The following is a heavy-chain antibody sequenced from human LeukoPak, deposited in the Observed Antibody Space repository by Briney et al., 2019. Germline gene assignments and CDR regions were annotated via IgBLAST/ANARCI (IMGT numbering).Heavy chain of an antibody. D-gene: IGHD3-22*01. CDR2: TNTAGNTI. V-gene: IGHV3-11*01. CDR1: GFTFRDYF. J-gene: IGHJ3*02. CDR3: ARATYDSSAVDAFDI. Sequence: GGSLRLSCAASGFTFRDYFMSWMRQAPGKGLEGFAYTNTAGNTIYYADSMKGRFTISRDNAKNSLYLQMNTLRAEDTAVYYCARATYDSSAVDAFDIWGQGT.